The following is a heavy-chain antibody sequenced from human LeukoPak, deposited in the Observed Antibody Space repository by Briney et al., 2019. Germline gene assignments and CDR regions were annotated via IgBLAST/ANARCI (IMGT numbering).Heavy chain of an antibody. CDR1: GYTFTGYY. Sequence: ASVKVSCKASGYTFTGYYMHWVRQAPGQGLEWMGWINPNSGGTNYAQKFQGRVTMTRDTSISTAYMELSRLRSEDTAVYYCARLVLKAVPRDIWGQGTMVTVSS. CDR2: INPNSGGT. J-gene: IGHJ3*02. CDR3: ARLVLKAVPRDI. V-gene: IGHV1-2*02. D-gene: IGHD5/OR15-5a*01.